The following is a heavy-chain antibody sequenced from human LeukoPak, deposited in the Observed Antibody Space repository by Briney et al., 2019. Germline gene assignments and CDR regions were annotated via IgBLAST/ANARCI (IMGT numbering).Heavy chain of an antibody. J-gene: IGHJ5*02. CDR3: ARGSYGSGSFGPSVWFDP. CDR1: GGSIISYY. CDR2: IYYSGST. D-gene: IGHD3-10*01. V-gene: IGHV4-59*08. Sequence: SETLSLTCTVSGGSIISYYWSWIRQPPGKGLEWIGYIYYSGSTNYNPSLKSRVTISVDTSKNQFSLKLSSVTAADTAVYYCARGSYGSGSFGPSVWFDPWGQGTLVTVSS.